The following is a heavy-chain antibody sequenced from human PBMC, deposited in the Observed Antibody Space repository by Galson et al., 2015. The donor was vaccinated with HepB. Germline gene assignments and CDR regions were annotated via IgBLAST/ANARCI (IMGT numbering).Heavy chain of an antibody. J-gene: IGHJ5*02. CDR2: INHSGST. CDR1: GGSFSGYY. CDR3: ARGWFGDARVDP. D-gene: IGHD3-10*01. V-gene: IGHV4-34*01. Sequence: SETLSLTCAVYGGSFSGYYWSWIRQPPGKGLEWIGEINHSGSTNYNPSLKSRVTISVDTSKNQFSLKLSSVTAADTAVYYCARGWFGDARVDPWGQGTLVTVSS.